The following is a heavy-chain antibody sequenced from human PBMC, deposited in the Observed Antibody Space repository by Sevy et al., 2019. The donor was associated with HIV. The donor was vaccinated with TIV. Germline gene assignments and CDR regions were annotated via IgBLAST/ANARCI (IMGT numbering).Heavy chain of an antibody. D-gene: IGHD3-10*01. J-gene: IGHJ4*02. V-gene: IGHV4-38-2*01. CDR1: GYSITSGYL. CDR3: ARHSHGSGTYYVPFDS. CDR2: VYHSGST. Sequence: SETLSLTCPVSGYSITSGYLWGWIRQPPGKGLEWIGSVYHSGSTYDNPSLNSRVIISVDTSRNQFSLKLNSVTAADTAVYYCARHSHGSGTYYVPFDSWGQGTLVTVSS.